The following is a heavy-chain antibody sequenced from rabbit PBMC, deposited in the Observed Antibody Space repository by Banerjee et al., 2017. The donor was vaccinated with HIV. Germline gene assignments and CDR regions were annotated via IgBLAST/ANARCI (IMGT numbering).Heavy chain of an antibody. J-gene: IGHJ4*01. CDR3: ARLSSDWTYLEM. Sequence: QEQLEESGGGLVKPEGSLTLTCKASGFSFSDRDVMCWVRQAPGKGLEWIACIYTAGTWTYYASWAKGRFTISKTSTTVTLQITSLTAADTATYFCARLSSDWTYLEMWGPGTLVTVS. D-gene: IGHD8-1*01. V-gene: IGHV1S45*01. CDR1: GFSFSDRDV. CDR2: IYTAGTWT.